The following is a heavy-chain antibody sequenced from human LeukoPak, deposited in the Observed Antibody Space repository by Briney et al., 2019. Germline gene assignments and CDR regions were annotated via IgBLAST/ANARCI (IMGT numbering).Heavy chain of an antibody. V-gene: IGHV1-2*02. CDR2: IHPNSGDT. CDR1: GYTCTDHH. Sequence: GASVKVSCKASGYTCTDHHMHWVRQAPPQGLEWMGWIHPNSGDTNYAQKFQGRVNMTRDTSISTAYMELSRVRSDDTAVYYCARGTFDPWGQGTLVTVSS. J-gene: IGHJ5*02. CDR3: ARGTFDP.